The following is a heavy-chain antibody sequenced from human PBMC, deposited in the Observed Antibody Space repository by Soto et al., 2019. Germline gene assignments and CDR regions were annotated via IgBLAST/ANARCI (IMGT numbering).Heavy chain of an antibody. CDR3: AHRVLRAVFGLVTTTAIYFDF. CDR2: IYWDDDK. D-gene: IGHD3-3*01. V-gene: IGHV2-5*02. J-gene: IGHJ4*02. Sequence: QITLNESGPTVVKPTETLTLTCTFSGFSLTTSGVGVGWVRQSPGKAPEWLAFIYWDDDKRYSTSLKSRLTITKDTSKNQVMLTMANVDTADTATYYCAHRVLRAVFGLVTTTAIYFDFWGQGTPVVVSS. CDR1: GFSLTTSGVG.